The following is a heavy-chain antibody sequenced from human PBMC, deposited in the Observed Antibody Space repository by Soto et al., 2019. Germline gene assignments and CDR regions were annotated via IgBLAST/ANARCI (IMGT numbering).Heavy chain of an antibody. D-gene: IGHD5-12*01. V-gene: IGHV3-64*01. CDR1: GFTFSSYA. J-gene: IGHJ4*02. CDR3: ARRGYSGYEIDY. CDR2: ISSNGGST. Sequence: GGSLILSCAASGFTFSSYAMHWVRQAPGKGLEYVSDISSNGGSTYYANSVKGRFTISRDNSKNTLYLQMGSLRAEDMAVYYCARRGYSGYEIDYWGQGTLVTVSS.